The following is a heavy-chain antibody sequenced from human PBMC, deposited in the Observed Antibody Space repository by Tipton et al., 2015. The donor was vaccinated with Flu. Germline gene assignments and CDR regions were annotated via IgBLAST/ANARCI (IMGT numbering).Heavy chain of an antibody. Sequence: TLSLTCTVSGGSISSYYWSWIRQPAGKGLEWIGRIYTSGSTNYNPSLKSRVTMSVDTSKNQFSLKLSSVTAADTAVYYCARDLRQQLDYNWFDPWGQGTLVTVSS. V-gene: IGHV4-4*07. D-gene: IGHD6-13*01. CDR2: IYTSGST. J-gene: IGHJ5*02. CDR1: GGSISSYY. CDR3: ARDLRQQLDYNWFDP.